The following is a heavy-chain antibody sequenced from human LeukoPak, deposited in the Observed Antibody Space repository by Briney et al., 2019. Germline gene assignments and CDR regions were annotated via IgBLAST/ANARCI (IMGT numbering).Heavy chain of an antibody. CDR2: ISSSSSYI. J-gene: IGHJ4*02. V-gene: IGHV3-21*01. CDR3: AQRGYSGYSFDY. CDR1: GFTFSSYS. D-gene: IGHD5-12*01. Sequence: PGGSLRLSCAASGFTFSSYSMNWVRQAPGKGLEWVSSISSSSSYIYYADSVKGRFTISRGNAKNSLYMQMNSPRAEDTAVYYCAQRGYSGYSFDYWGQGTLVTVSS.